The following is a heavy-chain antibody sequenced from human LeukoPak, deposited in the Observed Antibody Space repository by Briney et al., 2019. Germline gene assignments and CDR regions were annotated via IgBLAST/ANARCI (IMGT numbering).Heavy chain of an antibody. CDR2: INHSGST. D-gene: IGHD3-3*01. V-gene: IGHV4-34*01. CDR3: ARVGDYRGFY. CDR1: GGSFSGYY. J-gene: IGHJ4*02. Sequence: SETLSLTCAVYGGSFSGYYWSWIRQPPGKGLEWIGEINHSGSTNYNPPLKSRVTISVDTSKNQFSLKLSSVTAADTAVYYCARVGDYRGFYWGQGTLVTVSS.